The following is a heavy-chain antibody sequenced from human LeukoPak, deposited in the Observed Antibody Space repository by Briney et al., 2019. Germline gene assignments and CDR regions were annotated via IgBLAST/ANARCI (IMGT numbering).Heavy chain of an antibody. J-gene: IGHJ4*02. Sequence: GGSLRLSCAASGFTFSSYSMNWVRQGPGKGLEWVSSISSSSSYIYYADSVKGRFTISRDNAKNSLYLQMNSLRAEDTAVYYCARPRYYYDSSGYNWGQGTLVTVSS. D-gene: IGHD3-22*01. CDR1: GFTFSSYS. CDR3: ARPRYYYDSSGYN. V-gene: IGHV3-21*01. CDR2: ISSSSSYI.